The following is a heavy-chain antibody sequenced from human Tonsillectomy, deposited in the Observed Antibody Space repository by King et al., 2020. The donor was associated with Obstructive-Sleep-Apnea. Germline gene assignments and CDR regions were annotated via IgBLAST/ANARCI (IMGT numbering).Heavy chain of an antibody. J-gene: IGHJ3*02. Sequence: VQLVQSGAEVKKPGVSVMVSCKASGYTFTSSYIHWVRQAPGQGLEWMGIISPSDSSIIYAQNFQGRVTMTSDTSTSTVYMALSSLRPEDTAVYYCARDPGSSGFDIWGPGTMVTVSS. V-gene: IGHV1-46*01. D-gene: IGHD2-2*01. CDR3: ARDPGSSGFDI. CDR1: GYTFTSSY. CDR2: ISPSDSSI.